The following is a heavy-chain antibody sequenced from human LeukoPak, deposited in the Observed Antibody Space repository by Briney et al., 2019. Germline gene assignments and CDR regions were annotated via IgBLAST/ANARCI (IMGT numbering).Heavy chain of an antibody. CDR2: IIPIFGTA. J-gene: IGHJ4*02. V-gene: IGHV1-69*13. CDR1: GGTFSSYA. D-gene: IGHD3-22*01. Sequence: SVKVSCKASGGTFSSYAISWVRQAPGQGLEWMGGIIPIFGTANYAQKFQGRVTITADESTSTAYMELSSLRSDDTAVYYCARGGRIVVVPTAPGYWGQGTLVTVSS. CDR3: ARGGRIVVVPTAPGY.